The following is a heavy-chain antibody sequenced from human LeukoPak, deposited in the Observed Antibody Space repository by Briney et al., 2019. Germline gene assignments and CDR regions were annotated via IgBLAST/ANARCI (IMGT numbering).Heavy chain of an antibody. V-gene: IGHV1-69*05. Sequence: ASVKVSCKASGGTFSSYAISWVRQAPGQGLEWMGGIIPIFGTANYAQKFQDRVTITTDESTSTAYMELSSLRSEDTAVYYCARCCYYDSSGYSDYWGQGTLVTVSS. CDR2: IIPIFGTA. D-gene: IGHD3-22*01. CDR1: GGTFSSYA. CDR3: ARCCYYDSSGYSDY. J-gene: IGHJ4*02.